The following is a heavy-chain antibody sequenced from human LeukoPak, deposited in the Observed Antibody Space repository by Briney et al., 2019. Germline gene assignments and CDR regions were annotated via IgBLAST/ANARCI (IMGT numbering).Heavy chain of an antibody. V-gene: IGHV3-7*01. CDR2: INQGGSEE. CDR1: GFTFNTYW. Sequence: GGSLRLSCAASGFTFNTYWMSWVRQAPGKGLEWVANINQGGSEEYYVDSVKGRFTISRDNAKNSLYLQVNSLRAEDTAVYYCARIRGWGAPCDHWGQGTLVTVSS. J-gene: IGHJ5*02. D-gene: IGHD3-16*01. CDR3: ARIRGWGAPCDH.